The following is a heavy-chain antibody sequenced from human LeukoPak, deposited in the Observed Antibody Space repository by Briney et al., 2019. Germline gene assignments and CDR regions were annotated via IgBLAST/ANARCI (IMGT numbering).Heavy chain of an antibody. J-gene: IGHJ2*01. CDR2: ISSSSSYI. V-gene: IGHV3-21*01. CDR1: GFTFSSYE. Sequence: GGSLRLSCAASGFTFSSYEMNWVRQAPGKGLEWVSSISSSSSYICYADSVKGRFTISRDNAKNELYLQMNSLRAEDTAVYYCARFLKTGYWAQYYYFDLWGRGTLVTVSS. CDR3: ARFLKTGYWAQYYYFDL. D-gene: IGHD3-9*01.